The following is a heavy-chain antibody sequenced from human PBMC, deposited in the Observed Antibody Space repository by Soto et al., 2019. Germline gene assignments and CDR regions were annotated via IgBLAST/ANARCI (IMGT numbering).Heavy chain of an antibody. CDR2: IWYDGSNK. CDR1: GFTFYNYG. J-gene: IGHJ4*02. CDR3: ARDVSSPVPLFLDS. D-gene: IGHD6-13*01. Sequence: QVQLVESGGGVVQPGRSLRLSCAASGFTFYNYGMHWVRQAPGKGLEWVAVIWYDGSNKYYADSVKGRFTISRDNSKNTLHLQMSSLRAEDTALYYCARDVSSPVPLFLDSWGQGTLVTVSS. V-gene: IGHV3-33*01.